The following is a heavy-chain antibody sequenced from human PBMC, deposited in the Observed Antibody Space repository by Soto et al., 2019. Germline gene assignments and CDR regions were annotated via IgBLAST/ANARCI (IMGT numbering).Heavy chain of an antibody. CDR3: ARGGGGNCGGDCYSWVRYYYYYGMDV. V-gene: IGHV4-61*01. J-gene: IGHJ6*02. CDR2: IYYSGST. D-gene: IGHD2-21*02. CDR1: GGSVSSGSYY. Sequence: SETLSLTCTVSGGSVSSGSYYWSWIRQPPGKGLEWIGYIYYSGSTNYNLSLKSRVTISVDTSKNQFSLKLSSVTAADTAVYYCARGGGGNCGGDCYSWVRYYYYYGMDVWGQGTTVTVSS.